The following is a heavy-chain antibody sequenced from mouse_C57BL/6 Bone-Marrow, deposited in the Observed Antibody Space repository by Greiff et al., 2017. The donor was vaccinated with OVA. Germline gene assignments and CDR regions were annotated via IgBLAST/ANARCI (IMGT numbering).Heavy chain of an antibody. J-gene: IGHJ2*01. Sequence: VQLKESGAELVKPGASVKISCKASGYAFSSYWMNWVKQRPGKGLEWIGQIYPGDGDTNYNGKFKGKATLTADKSSSTAYMQLSSLTSEDSAVYFCARLRESYFDYWGQGTTLTVSS. D-gene: IGHD6-2*01. CDR2: IYPGDGDT. CDR3: ARLRESYFDY. CDR1: GYAFSSYW. V-gene: IGHV1-80*01.